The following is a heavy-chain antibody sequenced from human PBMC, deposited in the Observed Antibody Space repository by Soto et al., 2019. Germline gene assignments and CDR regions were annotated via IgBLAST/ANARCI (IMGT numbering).Heavy chain of an antibody. V-gene: IGHV4-59*08. Sequence: QVQLQESGPGLVRPSETLSLTCTVSGGSISRYYWSWIRQPPGKGLEWIGYIYYSVSTNYNPSLQSRVTISVDTAKNQFSLKLSLVTAADTAVYYCARTIGDSYGQEDDDYYMDVWGKGTTVTVSS. J-gene: IGHJ6*03. CDR3: ARTIGDSYGQEDDDYYMDV. CDR2: IYYSVST. D-gene: IGHD5-18*01. CDR1: GGSISRYY.